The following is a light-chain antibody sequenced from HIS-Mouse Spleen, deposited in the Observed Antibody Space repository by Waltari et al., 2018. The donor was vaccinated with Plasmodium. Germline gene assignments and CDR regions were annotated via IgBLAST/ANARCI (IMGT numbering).Light chain of an antibody. CDR1: QSVSSN. CDR2: GAS. V-gene: IGKV3-15*01. Sequence: EIVMTQSPATLSVSPAERATLSCRASQSVSSNLAWYQHKPGQAPRLLIYGASTRATGIPARFSGSGSGTEFTLTISSLQSEDFAVYYCQQYNNWSFTFGPGTKVDIK. CDR3: QQYNNWSFT. J-gene: IGKJ3*01.